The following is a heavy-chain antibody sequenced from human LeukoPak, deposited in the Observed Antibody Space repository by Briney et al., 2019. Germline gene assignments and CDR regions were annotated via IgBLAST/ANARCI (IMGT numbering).Heavy chain of an antibody. CDR2: ISSSSSYI. V-gene: IGHV3-21*01. J-gene: IGHJ4*02. CDR3: AREPAAAGGFDY. CDR1: GFTFSSYS. D-gene: IGHD6-13*01. Sequence: GGSLRLSCAASGFTFSSYSMNWVRQAPGKGLEWVSSISSSSSYIYYADSVKGRFTISRDNAKNSLYLQMNSLRAEDTAVHYCAREPAAAGGFDYWGQGTLVTVSS.